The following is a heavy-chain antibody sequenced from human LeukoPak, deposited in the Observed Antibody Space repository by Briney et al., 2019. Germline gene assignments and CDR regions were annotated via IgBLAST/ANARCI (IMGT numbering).Heavy chain of an antibody. V-gene: IGHV4-38-2*02. J-gene: IGHJ4*02. Sequence: SETLSLTCSVSGYSISSGFYWGWIRQPPGKALEWIGSIYHSGRTYYNPSLRSRVTMSVDTSKNQFSLTMNSVTAADTAVYYCARDLSAITQYYFDYWGQGILVIVSS. CDR3: ARDLSAITQYYFDY. D-gene: IGHD2-8*01. CDR2: IYHSGRT. CDR1: GYSISSGFY.